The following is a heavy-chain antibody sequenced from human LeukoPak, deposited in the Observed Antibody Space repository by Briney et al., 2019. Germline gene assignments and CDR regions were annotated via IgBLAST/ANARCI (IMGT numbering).Heavy chain of an antibody. Sequence: GGSLTLSCTPSGFTFGVYAMRWARDARGKGLEWVSVDYSGGSTYYADPVKGRFTISRDNSKKTLYLQMNSLRAEDTAVYYCARGGYYGSGSYYHGFAYWGQGTLVTVSS. CDR3: ARGGYYGSGSYYHGFAY. V-gene: IGHV3-66*01. CDR2: DYSGGST. CDR1: GFTFGVYA. D-gene: IGHD3-10*01. J-gene: IGHJ4*02.